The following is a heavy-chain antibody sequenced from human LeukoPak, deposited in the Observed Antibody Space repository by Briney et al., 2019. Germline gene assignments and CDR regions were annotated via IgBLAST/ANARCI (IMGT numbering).Heavy chain of an antibody. V-gene: IGHV4-38-2*01. CDR1: GYSINIGHY. CDR3: ARHFVRSGSYWADY. J-gene: IGHJ4*02. D-gene: IGHD1-26*01. CDR2: IYHSGSN. Sequence: SETLSLTCAVSGYSINIGHYWGWTRQPPGKGLEWIGIIYHSGSNYYNPYLKSRVTISVDTSKNQFSLRVTSVTAADTAVYYCARHFVRSGSYWADYWGQGTLVTVSS.